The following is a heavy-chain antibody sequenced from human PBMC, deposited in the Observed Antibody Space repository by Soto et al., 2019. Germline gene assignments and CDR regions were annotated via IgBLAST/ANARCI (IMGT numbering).Heavy chain of an antibody. CDR2: IRSKANSYAT. CDR3: TRAGMYYDSSGYYFIAY. V-gene: IGHV3-73*01. CDR1: GFTFSGSA. D-gene: IGHD3-22*01. Sequence: EVQLVESGGGLVQPGGSLKLSCAASGFTFSGSAMHWVRQASGKGLEWVGRIRSKANSYATAYAASVKGRVIISRDDSKDTAYLPMDSLKTEDTAVYYCTRAGMYYDSSGYYFIAYWGQGTLVTVSS. J-gene: IGHJ4*02.